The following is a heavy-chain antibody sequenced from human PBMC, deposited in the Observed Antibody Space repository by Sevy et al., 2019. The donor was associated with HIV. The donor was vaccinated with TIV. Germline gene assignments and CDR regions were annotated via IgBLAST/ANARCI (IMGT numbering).Heavy chain of an antibody. CDR2: IAYDGGNK. CDR3: AKIPVGGSYFSYFDA. D-gene: IGHD1-26*01. CDR1: GFSFNKDG. V-gene: IGHV3-30*18. Sequence: GGSLRLSCAASGFSFNKDGMHWVRQAPGEGLEWVAVIAYDGGNKYYTDSVKGRFTISRDNSKNTLYLQMNSLRAEDTAVYYCAKIPVGGSYFSYFDAWGQGTLVTVSS. J-gene: IGHJ4*02.